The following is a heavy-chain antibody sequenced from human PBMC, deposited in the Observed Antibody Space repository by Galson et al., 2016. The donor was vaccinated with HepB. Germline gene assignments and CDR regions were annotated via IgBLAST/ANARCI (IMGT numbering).Heavy chain of an antibody. CDR1: GEDFADSW. J-gene: IGHJ5*02. Sequence: QSGAEVKKPGESLMISCKDSGEDFADSWIAWVRQMPGKGLDWMGIIYPGDSDTKYNPSFRGQVTISADRSVSTAYLRWNSLKAPDAAIYYVARLFRYPSKMWFSPWGQGTPVTVAS. V-gene: IGHV5-51*01. CDR3: ARLFRYPSKMWFSP. CDR2: IYPGDSDT. D-gene: IGHD2-21*01.